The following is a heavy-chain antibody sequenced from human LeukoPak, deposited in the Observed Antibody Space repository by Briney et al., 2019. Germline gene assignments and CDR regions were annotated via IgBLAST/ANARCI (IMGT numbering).Heavy chain of an antibody. CDR1: GGSISGYY. CDR3: ARVLRGTTSCLDV. D-gene: IGHD2-2*01. Sequence: SETLSLTCTVSGGSISGYYWTWIRQPAGKGLEWIGRLYITGVTNYSPSLESRVTMSVDMSRNQFSLKLIAETAADTAIYYCARVLRGTTSCLDVWGQGTLVTVSS. J-gene: IGHJ4*02. CDR2: LYITGVT. V-gene: IGHV4-4*07.